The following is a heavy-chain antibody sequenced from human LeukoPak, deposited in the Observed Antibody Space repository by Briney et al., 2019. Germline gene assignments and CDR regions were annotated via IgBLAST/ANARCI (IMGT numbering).Heavy chain of an antibody. V-gene: IGHV1-69-2*01. CDR3: ATGARTILYDTVGTDY. D-gene: IGHD3-22*01. J-gene: IGHJ4*02. Sequence: GASVKVSCKASGYTFIDYYMHWVQQAPGKGLEWMGHVDPEDGETKYAEKFQGRVAITADTSTDTAYMELSILRSEDTAVYYCATGARTILYDTVGTDYWGQGTLVTVSS. CDR2: VDPEDGET. CDR1: GYTFIDYY.